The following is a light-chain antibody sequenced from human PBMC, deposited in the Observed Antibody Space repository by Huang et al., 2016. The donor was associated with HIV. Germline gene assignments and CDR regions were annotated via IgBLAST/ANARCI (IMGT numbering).Light chain of an antibody. CDR3: QQRSNWPPWT. J-gene: IGKJ1*01. Sequence: EIVLTQSPASLYLSPGERATLSCRASQSVSSDLAWYQQKPGQAPRLLIYDTSSRAPGLPARFSVSGSGTDFTLTISSLEPEDFAVYYCQQRSNWPPWTFGQGTKVEIK. CDR1: QSVSSD. V-gene: IGKV3-11*01. CDR2: DTS.